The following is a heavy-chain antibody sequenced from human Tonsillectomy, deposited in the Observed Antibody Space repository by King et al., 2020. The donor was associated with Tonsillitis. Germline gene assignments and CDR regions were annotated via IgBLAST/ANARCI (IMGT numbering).Heavy chain of an antibody. Sequence: VQLVESGGGLVQPGRSLRLSCAASGFTFDDYAMHWVRQAPGKGLEWVSGISWNSGSIGYADSVKGRFTISRDNAKNSLYLQMNSLRAEDTALYYCAKSSGSYGDYVGDAFDIWGQGTMVTVSS. V-gene: IGHV3-9*01. CDR1: GFTFDDYA. J-gene: IGHJ3*02. CDR2: ISWNSGSI. CDR3: AKSSGSYGDYVGDAFDI. D-gene: IGHD4-17*01.